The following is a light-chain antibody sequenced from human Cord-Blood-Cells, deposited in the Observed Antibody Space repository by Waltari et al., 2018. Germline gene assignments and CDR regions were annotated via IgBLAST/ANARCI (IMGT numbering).Light chain of an antibody. CDR2: GAS. Sequence: EIVLTQSPGTLSLSPGERATLSCRASQSVSSSYLAWYQQKPGQAPGLLIYGASSRATGIPDRFSVSGSGTDVTLTISRLEPEDFAVYYCQQYGSSPYTFGQGTKLEIK. CDR3: QQYGSSPYT. J-gene: IGKJ2*01. V-gene: IGKV3-20*01. CDR1: QSVSSSY.